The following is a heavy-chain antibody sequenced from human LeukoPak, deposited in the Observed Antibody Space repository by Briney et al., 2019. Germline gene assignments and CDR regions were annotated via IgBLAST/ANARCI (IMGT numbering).Heavy chain of an antibody. CDR1: GLTFSSYA. D-gene: IGHD1-26*01. J-gene: IGHJ1*01. Sequence: GGSLRLSCAASGLTFSSYAMNWVRQAPGKGLEWVAGISGRGGATFYADSVKGRFTISRDNSKNMLYLQMNGLGTEDTAIYYCASDLFGGSFSSAEYFHHWGQGTLVTVSS. V-gene: IGHV3-23*01. CDR3: ASDLFGGSFSSAEYFHH. CDR2: ISGRGGAT.